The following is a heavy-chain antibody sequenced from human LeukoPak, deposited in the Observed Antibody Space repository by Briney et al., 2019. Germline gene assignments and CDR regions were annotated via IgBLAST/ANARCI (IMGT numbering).Heavy chain of an antibody. CDR3: ARSVDIVATMFDY. CDR1: GGPISSYY. J-gene: IGHJ4*02. V-gene: IGHV4-59*08. D-gene: IGHD5-12*01. Sequence: SETLSLTCTVSGGPISSYYWSWIRQPPGKGLEWIGYIYYSGSTNYNPSLKSRVTISVDTSKNQFSLKLSSVTAADTAVYYCARSVDIVATMFDYWGQGTLVTVSS. CDR2: IYYSGST.